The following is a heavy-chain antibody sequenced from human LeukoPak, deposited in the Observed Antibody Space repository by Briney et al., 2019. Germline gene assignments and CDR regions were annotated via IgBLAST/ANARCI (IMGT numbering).Heavy chain of an antibody. CDR3: AGAGHDSGKYYWFDP. Sequence: PGGSLRLSCAASGFTFTSYEMNWVRQSPGKGLEWVSYLSGSGSTIYYADSVTGRFTISSDNAKESLYLQINSLSADDTAVYYCAGAGHDSGKYYWFDPWGQGTLVTVSS. J-gene: IGHJ5*02. CDR2: LSGSGSTI. CDR1: GFTFTSYE. V-gene: IGHV3-48*03. D-gene: IGHD3-10*01.